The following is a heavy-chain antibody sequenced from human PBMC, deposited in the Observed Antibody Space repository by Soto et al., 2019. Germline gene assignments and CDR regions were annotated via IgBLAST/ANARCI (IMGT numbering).Heavy chain of an antibody. CDR2: INAGNGNT. CDR1: GYTFTSYA. CDR3: AREYHGGVSWFDP. Sequence: GASVKVSCKASGYTFTSYAMQWVRQAPGQRLEWMGWINAGNGNTKYSQKFQGRATITRDTSASTAYMELSSLRSEDMAVYSCAREYHGGVSWFDPWGQGTLVTVSS. D-gene: IGHD2-2*01. J-gene: IGHJ5*02. V-gene: IGHV1-3*01.